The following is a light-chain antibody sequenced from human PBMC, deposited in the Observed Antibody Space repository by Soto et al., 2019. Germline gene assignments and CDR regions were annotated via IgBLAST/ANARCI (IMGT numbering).Light chain of an antibody. Sequence: QSALTQPASVSGSPGQSITISCTGTSSDVGSYDLVSWYQQHPGKAPKLMIYEDFKRPSGVSNRFSGSKSGNTASLTISGLQAEDEADYYCCSYAATSTLIFGGGTQLTVL. V-gene: IGLV2-23*01. CDR1: SSDVGSYDL. CDR2: EDF. J-gene: IGLJ2*01. CDR3: CSYAATSTLI.